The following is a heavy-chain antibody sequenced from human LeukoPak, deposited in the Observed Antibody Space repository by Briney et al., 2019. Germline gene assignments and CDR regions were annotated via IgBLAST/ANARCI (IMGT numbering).Heavy chain of an antibody. V-gene: IGHV1-8*01. J-gene: IGHJ4*02. CDR2: MNPNSGNT. Sequence: ASVKVSCKASGYTFTSYDINWVRQATGQGVEWMGWMNPNSGNTGYAQKFQGRVTMTRNTSISTAYMELSSLRSEDTAVYYCARGPHSYYYDSTGYYLWGQGTLVTVSS. D-gene: IGHD3-22*01. CDR3: ARGPHSYYYDSTGYYL. CDR1: GYTFTSYD.